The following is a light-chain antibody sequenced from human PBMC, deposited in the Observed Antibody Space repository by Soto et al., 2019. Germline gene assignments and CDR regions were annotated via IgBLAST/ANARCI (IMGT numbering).Light chain of an antibody. CDR3: AAWDDSLNGPDVV. J-gene: IGLJ2*01. CDR1: SSNIGSNT. CDR2: SNN. V-gene: IGLV1-44*01. Sequence: QSVVTQPPSASGTPGQRVTISCSGSSSNIGSNTVNWYQQLPGTAPKLLIYSNNQRPSGVPDRFSGSKSGTSASLAISGLQSDDEADYYCAAWDDSLNGPDVVFGGGTKLTVL.